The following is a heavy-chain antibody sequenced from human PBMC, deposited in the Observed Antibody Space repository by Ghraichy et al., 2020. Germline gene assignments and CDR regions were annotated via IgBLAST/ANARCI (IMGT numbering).Heavy chain of an antibody. J-gene: IGHJ4*02. CDR2: INGRGSST. CDR1: GFTFSDYY. D-gene: IGHD3-10*01. V-gene: IGHV3-11*06. Sequence: GGSLRLSCAASGFTFSDYYMSWIRQAPGKGLEWVSYINGRGSSTNYADSVKGRFTISRDNAKNSLYLQIHSLRAEDTAVYYCARVPITSDSGSPWSFDYWGQGTLVTVSS. CDR3: ARVPITSDSGSPWSFDY.